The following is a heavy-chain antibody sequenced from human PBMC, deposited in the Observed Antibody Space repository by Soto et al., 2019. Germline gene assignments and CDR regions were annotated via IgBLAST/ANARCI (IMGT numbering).Heavy chain of an antibody. V-gene: IGHV4-39*07. CDR2: IYYSGST. CDR1: GGSISSSSYY. D-gene: IGHD3-22*01. Sequence: SETLSLTCTVSGGSISSSSYYWGWIRQPPGKGLEWIGSIYYSGSTNYNPSLKSRITISVDTSKNQFSLKLSSVTAADTAVYYCARGPITTNPRFDPWGQGTLVTVSS. CDR3: ARGPITTNPRFDP. J-gene: IGHJ5*02.